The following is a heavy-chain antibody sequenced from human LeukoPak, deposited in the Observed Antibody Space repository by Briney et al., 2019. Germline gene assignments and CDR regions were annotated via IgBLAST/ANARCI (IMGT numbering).Heavy chain of an antibody. Sequence: PGGSLRLSCAASGFTFSSYAMHWVRQAPGKGLEYVSAISSNGGSTYYANSAKGRFTISRDNSKNTLYLQMGSLRAEDMAVYYCARPSSSSPNQFYYWGQGNLVTVSS. D-gene: IGHD6-6*01. CDR3: ARPSSSSPNQFYY. V-gene: IGHV3-64*01. CDR2: ISSNGGST. J-gene: IGHJ4*02. CDR1: GFTFSSYA.